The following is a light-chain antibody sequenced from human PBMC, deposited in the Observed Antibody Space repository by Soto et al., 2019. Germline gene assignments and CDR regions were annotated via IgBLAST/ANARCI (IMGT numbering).Light chain of an antibody. V-gene: IGKV1-27*01. CDR1: QDNRNF. CDR3: QKYSSVPV. CDR2: AAS. J-gene: IGKJ3*01. Sequence: DIQMTQSPTSQSASVGDIDTITSRASQDNRNFVALYQQKPGKAPKLLIYAASTLQSGVPSRFSGSGSGTDFTLTINSLKTEDGATYFCQKYSSVPVFGPGTKVEIK.